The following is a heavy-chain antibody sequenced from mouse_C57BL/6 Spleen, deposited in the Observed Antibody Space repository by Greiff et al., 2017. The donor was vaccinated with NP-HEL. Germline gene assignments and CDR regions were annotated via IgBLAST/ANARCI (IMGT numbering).Heavy chain of an antibody. D-gene: IGHD1-1*01. CDR3: ARFTTVVATRDY. CDR1: GYTFTSYW. V-gene: IGHV1-59*01. CDR2: IDPSDSYT. J-gene: IGHJ2*01. Sequence: QVQLQQPGAELVRPGTSVKLSCKASGYTFTSYWMHWVKQRPGQGLEWIGVIDPSDSYTNYNQKFKGKATLTVDTSSSTAYMQLSSLTSEDSAVYYCARFTTVVATRDYWGQDTTLTVSS.